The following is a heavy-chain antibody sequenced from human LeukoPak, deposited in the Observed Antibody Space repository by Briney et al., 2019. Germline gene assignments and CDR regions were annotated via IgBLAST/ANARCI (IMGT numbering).Heavy chain of an antibody. D-gene: IGHD2-2*01. CDR3: AREMGQYQLLEGNWFDP. J-gene: IGHJ5*02. CDR1: GYSISSGYY. CDR2: IYHSGST. V-gene: IGHV4-38-2*02. Sequence: SETLSLTCTVSGYSISSGYYWGWIRQPPGKGLEWIGSIYHSGSTYYNPSLKSRVTISVDTSKNQFSLKLSSVTAADTAVYYCAREMGQYQLLEGNWFDPWGQGTLVTVSS.